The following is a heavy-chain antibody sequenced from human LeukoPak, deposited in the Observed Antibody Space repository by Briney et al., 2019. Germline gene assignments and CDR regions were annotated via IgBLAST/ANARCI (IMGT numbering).Heavy chain of an antibody. J-gene: IGHJ4*02. Sequence: PSETLSLTCAVYGGSFSGYYWSWIRQPPGKGLEWIGEINHSGSTNYNPSLKSRVTISVDTSKNQFSLKLSSVTAADTAVYYCARGSRIAAHQGHRPKTYYFDYWGQGTLVTVSS. CDR2: INHSGST. V-gene: IGHV4-34*01. CDR1: GGSFSGYY. CDR3: ARGSRIAAHQGHRPKTYYFDY. D-gene: IGHD6-6*01.